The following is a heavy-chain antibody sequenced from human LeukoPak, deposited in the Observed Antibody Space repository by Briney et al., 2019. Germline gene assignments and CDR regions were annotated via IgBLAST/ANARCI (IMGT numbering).Heavy chain of an antibody. J-gene: IGHJ4*02. CDR1: GFTFSSYA. CDR2: ISGSGGST. Sequence: GGSLRLSCAASGFTFSSYAVSWVRQAPGKGLEWVSAISGSGGSTYYADSVKGRFTISRDNSKNTLYLQMNSLRAEDTAVYYCAKDLIRGMRTVLRYFDWLSNFDYWGQGTLVTVSS. V-gene: IGHV3-23*01. D-gene: IGHD3-9*01. CDR3: AKDLIRGMRTVLRYFDWLSNFDY.